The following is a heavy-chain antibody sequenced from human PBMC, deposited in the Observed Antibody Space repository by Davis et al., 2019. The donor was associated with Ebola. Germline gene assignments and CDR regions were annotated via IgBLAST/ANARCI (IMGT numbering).Heavy chain of an antibody. V-gene: IGHV3-7*03. CDR1: GFTFSNYW. D-gene: IGHD3-16*01. CDR3: ARKSTFFDY. Sequence: PGGSLRLSCAASGFTFSNYWMSWVRQAPGKGLEWVANIKQDGSEKYYVDSVKGRFTISRDNAKNSLYLQMNSMRAEDTAVYYCARKSTFFDYWGQGTRVTVSS. CDR2: IKQDGSEK. J-gene: IGHJ4*02.